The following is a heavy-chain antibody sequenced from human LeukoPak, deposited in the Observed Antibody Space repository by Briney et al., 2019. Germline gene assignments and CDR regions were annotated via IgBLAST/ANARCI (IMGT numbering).Heavy chain of an antibody. V-gene: IGHV3-21*01. Sequence: GRSLRLSCAASGFTFSSYIMNWVRQAPGKGLEWVSSISSSSSYIYYADSVKGRFTISRDNAKNSLYLQMNSLRAEDTAVYYCARGQQQLAPGFDYWGQGTLVTVSS. CDR3: ARGQQQLAPGFDY. J-gene: IGHJ4*02. D-gene: IGHD6-13*01. CDR1: GFTFSSYI. CDR2: ISSSSSYI.